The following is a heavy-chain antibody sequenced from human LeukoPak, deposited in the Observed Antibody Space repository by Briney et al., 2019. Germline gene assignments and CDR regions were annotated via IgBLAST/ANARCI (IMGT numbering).Heavy chain of an antibody. V-gene: IGHV3-49*04. J-gene: IGHJ4*02. D-gene: IGHD3-10*01. CDR2: IRSKAYGGTT. Sequence: PGGSLRLSCTASGFTFGDYAMSWVRQAPGKGLEWVGFIRSKAYGGTTEYDASVKGRFTISRDDSKSIAYLQMNSLKTEDTAVYYCTRAARGGPKAFYFDYWGQGTLVTVSS. CDR1: GFTFGDYA. CDR3: TRAARGGPKAFYFDY.